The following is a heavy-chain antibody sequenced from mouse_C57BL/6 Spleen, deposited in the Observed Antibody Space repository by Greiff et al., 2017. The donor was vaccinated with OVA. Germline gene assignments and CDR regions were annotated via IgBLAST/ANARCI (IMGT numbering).Heavy chain of an antibody. Sequence: VKLQESGAELVRPGASVTLSCKASGYTFTDYEMHWVKQTPVHGLEWIGAIDPETGGTAYNQKFKGKAILTADKSSSTAYMELRSLASEDSAVYYCQTAQATYPYWGQGTTLTVSS. J-gene: IGHJ2*01. CDR2: IDPETGGT. V-gene: IGHV1-15*01. CDR3: QTAQATYPY. CDR1: GYTFTDYE. D-gene: IGHD3-2*02.